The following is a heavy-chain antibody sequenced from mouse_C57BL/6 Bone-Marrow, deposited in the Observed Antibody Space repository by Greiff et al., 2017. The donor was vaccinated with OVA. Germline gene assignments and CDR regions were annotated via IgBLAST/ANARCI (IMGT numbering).Heavy chain of an antibody. CDR1: GFTFSSYA. D-gene: IGHD1-1*01. J-gene: IGHJ3*01. Sequence: EVKLVESGGGLVKPGGSLKLSCAASGFTFSSYAMSWVRQTPEKRLEWVATISDGGSYTYYPDNVKGRFTISRDNAKNNLYLQMSHLKSEDTAMYYCARLDGSSYLAWFAYWGQGTLVTVSA. CDR2: ISDGGSYT. CDR3: ARLDGSSYLAWFAY. V-gene: IGHV5-4*03.